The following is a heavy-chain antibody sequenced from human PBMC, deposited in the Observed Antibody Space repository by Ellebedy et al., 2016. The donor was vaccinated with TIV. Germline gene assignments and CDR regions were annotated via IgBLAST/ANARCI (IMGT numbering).Heavy chain of an antibody. J-gene: IGHJ4*02. CDR2: ITPDGSFT. Sequence: GESLKISCAVPGFTFSSYWMHWVRQAPGKGLVWVSRITPDGSFTSYADPVKGRCTISRDNAKNTRYLQMNSLRAEDTAVYYCTTDLWVGGLHKPYWGQGTLVSVSS. CDR3: TTDLWVGGLHKPY. CDR1: GFTFSSYW. D-gene: IGHD3-10*01. V-gene: IGHV3-74*01.